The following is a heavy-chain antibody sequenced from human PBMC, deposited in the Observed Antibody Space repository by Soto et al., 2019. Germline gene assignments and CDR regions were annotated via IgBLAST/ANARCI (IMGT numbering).Heavy chain of an antibody. CDR1: GFTFDDYG. CDR3: ARYNRDGYYYKYMDV. D-gene: IGHD1-20*01. Sequence: RPGGSLRLSCAASGFTFDDYGMSWVRQAPGKGLEWVSGINWNGGSTGYADSVKGRFTISRDNAKNSLYLQMNSLRAEDTALYHCARYNRDGYYYKYMDVWGKGTTVTVSS. J-gene: IGHJ6*03. V-gene: IGHV3-20*01. CDR2: INWNGGST.